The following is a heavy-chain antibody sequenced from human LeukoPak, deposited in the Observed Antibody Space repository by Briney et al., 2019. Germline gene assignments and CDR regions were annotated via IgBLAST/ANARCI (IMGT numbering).Heavy chain of an antibody. V-gene: IGHV4-34*01. D-gene: IGHD1-26*01. CDR2: INHSGST. J-gene: IGHJ4*02. Sequence: PGGSLRLSCAASGFTFSSYAMHWVRQPPGKGLEWIGEINHSGSTNYNPSLKSRVTISVDTSKNQFSLKLSSVTAADTAVYYCARFNLRSGSYDYWGQGTLVTVSS. CDR1: GFTFSSYA. CDR3: ARFNLRSGSYDY.